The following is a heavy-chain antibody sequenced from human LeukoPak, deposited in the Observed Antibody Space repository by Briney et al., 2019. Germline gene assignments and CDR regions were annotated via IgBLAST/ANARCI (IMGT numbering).Heavy chain of an antibody. J-gene: IGHJ4*02. D-gene: IGHD2/OR15-2a*01. V-gene: IGHV3-30*03. Sequence: PGGSLRLSCAASGFIFSSYGMHWVRQAPGKGLEWVAATSHDGSNIYYADSVKGRFTISRDNSENTLFLQMSSLRAEDTAVYYCARRLSSTTYHNLGYWGQGTLVTVSS. CDR3: ARRLSSTTYHNLGY. CDR2: TSHDGSNI. CDR1: GFIFSSYG.